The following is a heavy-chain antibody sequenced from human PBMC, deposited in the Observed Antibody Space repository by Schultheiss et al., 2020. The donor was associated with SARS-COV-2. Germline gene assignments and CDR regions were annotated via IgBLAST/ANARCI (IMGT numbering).Heavy chain of an antibody. V-gene: IGHV4-31*03. CDR3: ARRTGAAVADSIDY. Sequence: SETLSLTCTVSGGSISSGGYYWSWIRQHPGKGLEWIGYIYYSGSTYYNPSLKSRVTISVDTSKNQFSLKLSSVTAADTAVYYCARRTGAAVADSIDYWGQGTLVTGSS. D-gene: IGHD6-19*01. CDR2: IYYSGST. J-gene: IGHJ4*02. CDR1: GGSISSGGYY.